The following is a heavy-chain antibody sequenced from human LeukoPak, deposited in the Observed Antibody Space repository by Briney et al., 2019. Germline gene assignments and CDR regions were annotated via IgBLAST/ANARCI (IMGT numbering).Heavy chain of an antibody. CDR3: ARFDRYYDSSGYYAPENWFDP. D-gene: IGHD3-22*01. CDR1: GFTFSSFE. V-gene: IGHV3-48*03. Sequence: GGSLRLSCAASGFTFSSFEMNWLRQAPEKGREWVSYISSSGSTIYHADSVKGRFTISRDNAKDYMYLQMNSLRAEDTAVYYCARFDRYYDSSGYYAPENWFDPWGQGTLVTVSS. J-gene: IGHJ5*02. CDR2: ISSSGSTI.